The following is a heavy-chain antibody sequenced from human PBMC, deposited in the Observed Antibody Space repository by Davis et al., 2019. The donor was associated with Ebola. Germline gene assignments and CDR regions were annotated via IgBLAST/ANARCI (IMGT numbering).Heavy chain of an antibody. Sequence: ASVKVSCKASGYTFIASYIHWVRQAPGQGLEWMGRINPNGGCTVYAQKFQGRVTMTRDTSITTAYMDLTRLISDDTAVYYCARDREAAAAGYYGMDVWGKGTAVTVSS. D-gene: IGHD6-13*01. CDR2: INPNGGCT. CDR1: GYTFIASY. V-gene: IGHV1-2*06. J-gene: IGHJ6*04. CDR3: ARDREAAAAGYYGMDV.